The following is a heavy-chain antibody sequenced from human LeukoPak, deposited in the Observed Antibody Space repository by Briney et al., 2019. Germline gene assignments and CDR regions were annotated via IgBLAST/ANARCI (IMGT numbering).Heavy chain of an antibody. J-gene: IGHJ4*02. Sequence: GESLRLSCAASGFTFSDYYMTWIRQAPGKGLEWVSYISSSGSTIYYADSVKGRFTISRDNAKNSLSLQMNSLRAEDTAVYYCATAPGTYCGGDCYSYYFDYWGQGTLVTVSS. CDR2: ISSSGSTI. CDR3: ATAPGTYCGGDCYSYYFDY. D-gene: IGHD2-21*02. V-gene: IGHV3-11*01. CDR1: GFTFSDYY.